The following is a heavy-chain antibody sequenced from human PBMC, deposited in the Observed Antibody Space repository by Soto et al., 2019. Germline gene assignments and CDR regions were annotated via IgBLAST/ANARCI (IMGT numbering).Heavy chain of an antibody. J-gene: IGHJ4*02. CDR2: ISGSGGST. V-gene: IGHV3-23*01. CDR3: AKVAGAVAGRPYYFDY. Sequence: EVQLLESGGGLGQPGGSLRLSCAASGFTFSSYAMSWVRQAPGKGLEWVSAISGSGGSTYYADSVKGRFTISRDNSKNTLYLQMNSLRAEDTAVYYCAKVAGAVAGRPYYFDYWGQRTLVTVSS. CDR1: GFTFSSYA. D-gene: IGHD6-19*01.